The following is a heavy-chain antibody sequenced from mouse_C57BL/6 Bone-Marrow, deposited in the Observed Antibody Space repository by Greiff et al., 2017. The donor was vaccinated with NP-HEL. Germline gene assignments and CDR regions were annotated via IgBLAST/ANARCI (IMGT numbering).Heavy chain of an antibody. CDR1: GFTFSSYG. CDR2: ISSGGSYT. Sequence: EVNVVESGGDLVKPGGSLKLSCAASGFTFSSYGMSWVRQTPDKRLEWVATISSGGSYTYYPDSVKGRFTFSRDNAKNNLYLKMSSLKSEDTAMYYCASPYDYDVAWFAYWGQGTLVTVSA. D-gene: IGHD2-4*01. J-gene: IGHJ3*01. CDR3: ASPYDYDVAWFAY. V-gene: IGHV5-6*01.